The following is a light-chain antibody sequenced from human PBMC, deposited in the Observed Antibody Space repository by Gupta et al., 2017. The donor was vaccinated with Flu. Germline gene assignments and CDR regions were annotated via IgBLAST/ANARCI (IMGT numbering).Light chain of an antibody. CDR3: QQCYIWPQVT. J-gene: IGKJ4*01. Sequence: ATLSLSPGEGATRSCRASQSVSSSLAWYQQKRGQAPRLLIYDASNRATGIPIRFSGSGSGTDFTLTISSREPEDSAVYYCQQCYIWPQVTYGGGTKVEIK. V-gene: IGKV3-11*01. CDR2: DAS. CDR1: QSVSSS.